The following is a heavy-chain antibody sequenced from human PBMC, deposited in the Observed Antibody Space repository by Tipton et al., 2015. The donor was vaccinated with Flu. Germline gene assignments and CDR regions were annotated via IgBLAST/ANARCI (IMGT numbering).Heavy chain of an antibody. J-gene: IGHJ4*02. Sequence: LRLSCTVSGGSISSSSYHWAWIRQPPEKGLEWIGSIYYTGNTYHTPSLESRVSISADTSKRQFSLKLTSVTAADTAVYYCATVSSYYFFFDSWGQGTLVTVSS. CDR2: IYYTGNT. CDR3: ATVSSYYFFFDS. CDR1: GGSISSSSYH. D-gene: IGHD1-26*01. V-gene: IGHV4-39*07.